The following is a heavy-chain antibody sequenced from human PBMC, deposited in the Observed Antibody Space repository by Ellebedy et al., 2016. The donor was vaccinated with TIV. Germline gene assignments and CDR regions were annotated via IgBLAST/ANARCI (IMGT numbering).Heavy chain of an antibody. D-gene: IGHD3-10*01. CDR1: GFTFSNYW. V-gene: IGHV3-74*01. Sequence: GESLKISCTASGFTFSNYWMHWVRQVPGKGLVWVSSISSDGSTTGYADSVKGRFTISRDNAKNTLYLQMNSLRVEDTAVYYCARGHYPGSESYRDALDIWGQGTMITVSS. CDR2: ISSDGSTT. CDR3: ARGHYPGSESYRDALDI. J-gene: IGHJ3*02.